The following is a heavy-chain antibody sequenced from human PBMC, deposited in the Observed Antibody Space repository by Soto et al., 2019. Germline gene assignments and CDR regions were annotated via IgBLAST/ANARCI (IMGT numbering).Heavy chain of an antibody. CDR2: TYYASRWFY. V-gene: IGHV6-1*01. CDR1: GDSVSSRGVA. J-gene: IGHJ4*01. Sequence: QSQTLSLTCAISGDSVSSRGVAWHWLRQSPSRGQEWLGRTYYASRWFYDYADSVKSRITIDLDTSKNQFSLHVNSVIPEDTGVYYCARGRNSAFDYWGRGTLVTVSS. CDR3: ARGRNSAFDY. D-gene: IGHD1-7*01.